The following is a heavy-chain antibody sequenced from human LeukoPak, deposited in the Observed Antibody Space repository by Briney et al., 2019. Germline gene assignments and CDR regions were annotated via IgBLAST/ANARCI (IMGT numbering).Heavy chain of an antibody. J-gene: IGHJ6*02. CDR1: GYTLTELS. CDR2: FDPEDGET. D-gene: IGHD3-10*01. CDR3: ARSNYYGLGSRYYYYYGMDV. Sequence: GASVKVSCKVSGYTLTELSMHWVRQAPGKGLEWMGGFDPEDGETIYAQKLQGRVTMTTDTSTSTAYMELRSLRSDDTAVYYCARSNYYGLGSRYYYYYGMDVWGQGTTVTVSS. V-gene: IGHV1-24*01.